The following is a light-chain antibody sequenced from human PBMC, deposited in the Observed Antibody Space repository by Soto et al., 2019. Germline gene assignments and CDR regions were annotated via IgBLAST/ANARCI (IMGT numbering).Light chain of an antibody. V-gene: IGKV3-20*01. CDR3: HQYGSSSWT. CDR1: QSVSSSY. CDR2: GAS. Sequence: EIVLTQSPGTLSLSPGERATLSCRASQSVSSSYLAWYQQKPGQAPRLLIYGASSRATGIPDRFSGSGSGTDFTLTISGLEPEDFAVYYCHQYGSSSWTFGQGTKVEIK. J-gene: IGKJ1*01.